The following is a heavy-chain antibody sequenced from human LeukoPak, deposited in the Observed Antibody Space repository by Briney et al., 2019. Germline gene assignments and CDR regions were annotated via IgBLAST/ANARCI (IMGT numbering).Heavy chain of an antibody. CDR1: GFTFSSYE. V-gene: IGHV3-48*03. J-gene: IGHJ1*01. CDR3: ARDYYDSSGYYRLQH. D-gene: IGHD3-22*01. CDR2: ISGSGTTI. Sequence: TGGSLRLSCAASGFTFSSYEMNWVRQAPGKGLEWLSYISGSGTTIYYADSVKGRFTISRDNAKNSLFLQMNSLRAEDTAAYYRARDYYDSSGYYRLQHWGQGTLVTVSS.